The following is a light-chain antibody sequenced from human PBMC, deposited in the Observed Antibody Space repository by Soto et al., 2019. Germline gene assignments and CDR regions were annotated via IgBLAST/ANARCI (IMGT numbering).Light chain of an antibody. CDR1: ISDVSGYDY. Sequence: QSVLTQPASVSGSPGQSITISCTGTISDVSGYDYVSWYQLYPCKAPKLLIYDVSNRPSGVSDRFSGSKSGNTASLTISWLQAEDEADYYCTSYTTSSTYVFGTGTKVTVL. CDR2: DVS. V-gene: IGLV2-14*03. CDR3: TSYTTSSTYV. J-gene: IGLJ1*01.